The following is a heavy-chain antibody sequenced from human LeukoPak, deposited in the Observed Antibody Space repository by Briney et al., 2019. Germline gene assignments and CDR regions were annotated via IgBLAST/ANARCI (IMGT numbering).Heavy chain of an antibody. V-gene: IGHV3-23*01. Sequence: GGCLRLSCAASGCTFSSYAMSWVRQAPGKGLEWVSAISGSGGSTYYADSVKGRFTISRDNSKNTLYLQMNSLRAEDTAVYYCAKDGLWYYYDSSGYDAFDIWGQGTMVTVSS. CDR3: AKDGLWYYYDSSGYDAFDI. CDR1: GCTFSSYA. J-gene: IGHJ3*02. CDR2: ISGSGGST. D-gene: IGHD3-22*01.